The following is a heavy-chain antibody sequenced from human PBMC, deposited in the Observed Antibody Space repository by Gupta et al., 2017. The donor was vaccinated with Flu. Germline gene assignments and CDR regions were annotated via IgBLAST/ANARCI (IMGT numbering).Heavy chain of an antibody. D-gene: IGHD7-27*01. J-gene: IGHJ4*02. Sequence: QLQLQESGPGLVKPSETLSLICTVSGGSISSSSYYWAWIRQPPGKGLEWIGSIYYSGSTYYNPSLKSRLTISVDTSKNQFSLKLSSVTAADTAVYYCARGGRTGDVFDYWGQGTLVTVSS. CDR3: ARGGRTGDVFDY. CDR1: GGSISSSSYY. V-gene: IGHV4-39*01. CDR2: IYYSGST.